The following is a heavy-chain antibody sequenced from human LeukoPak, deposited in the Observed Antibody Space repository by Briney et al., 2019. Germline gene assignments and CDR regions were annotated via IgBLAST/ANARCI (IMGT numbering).Heavy chain of an antibody. CDR3: AKDSNWAFDY. J-gene: IGHJ4*02. CDR2: IRKDGSDK. Sequence: GGSLRLSCGASGFTFSRNGMHWVRQVPGKGLEGVTYIRKDGSDKYYADCVKGRFTISRDSSKNMVYLQMNSLRVEDTALYYCAKDSNWAFDYWGQGTLVRVSS. V-gene: IGHV3-30*02. CDR1: GFTFSRNG. D-gene: IGHD3-16*01.